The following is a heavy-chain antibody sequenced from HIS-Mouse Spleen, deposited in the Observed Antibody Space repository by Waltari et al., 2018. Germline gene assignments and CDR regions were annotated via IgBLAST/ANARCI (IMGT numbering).Heavy chain of an antibody. CDR3: ARGRYNIPVYFDY. CDR2: INHSGST. J-gene: IGHJ4*02. V-gene: IGHV4-34*01. D-gene: IGHD1-20*01. Sequence: QVQLQQWGAGLLKPSETLSLTCAVYGGSFSGYYCSWIRQPPGKGLEWIGEINHSGSTNYNPSLKSRVTISVDTSKNQFSLKLSSVTAADTAVYYCARGRYNIPVYFDYWGQGTLVTVSS. CDR1: GGSFSGYY.